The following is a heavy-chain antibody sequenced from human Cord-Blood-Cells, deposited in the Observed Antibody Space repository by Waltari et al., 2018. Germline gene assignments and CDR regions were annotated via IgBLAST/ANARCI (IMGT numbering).Heavy chain of an antibody. CDR2: SKSKPNRYAT. Sequence: EVQLVESGGGLVQPGGSLKLSCAASGFTFSGSAMHRVRQASGKGRDWVGRSKSKPNRYATDYAAEVKGRFTISRDDSKNTAYLQMNSLKTEDTAVYYCTSAAIAARDYWGQGTLVTVSS. CDR1: GFTFSGSA. D-gene: IGHD6-6*01. V-gene: IGHV3-73*02. J-gene: IGHJ4*02. CDR3: TSAAIAARDY.